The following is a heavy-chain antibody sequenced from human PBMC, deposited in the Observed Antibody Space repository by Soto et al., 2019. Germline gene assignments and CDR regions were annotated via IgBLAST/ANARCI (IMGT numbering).Heavy chain of an antibody. V-gene: IGHV3-48*03. D-gene: IGHD1-26*01. CDR2: ITSSGTIM. Sequence: PGGSLRLSCAASGFIFSSYEINWVRQAPGKGLEWVSFITSSGTIMFYSDSVKGRFTVSRDNAKNSLYLQMNSLRAEDTAVYYCARSTSAAFFDYWGHGTLVTVSS. CDR1: GFIFSSYE. CDR3: ARSTSAAFFDY. J-gene: IGHJ4*01.